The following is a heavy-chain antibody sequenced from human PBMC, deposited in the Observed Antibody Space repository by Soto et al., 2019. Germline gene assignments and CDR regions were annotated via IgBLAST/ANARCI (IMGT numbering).Heavy chain of an antibody. CDR1: GGSISSGGYY. CDR3: ARVPVRKYYGAGSYNNYYFGMDV. CDR2: IYYSGST. Sequence: PSETLSLTCTVSGGSISSGGYYWSWIRQHPGKGLEWIGYIYYSGSTYYNPSLKSRVTISVDTSKNQFSLKLSSVTAADTAVYYCARVPVRKYYGAGSYNNYYFGMDVWGQGTTVTVSS. J-gene: IGHJ6*02. V-gene: IGHV4-31*03. D-gene: IGHD3-10*01.